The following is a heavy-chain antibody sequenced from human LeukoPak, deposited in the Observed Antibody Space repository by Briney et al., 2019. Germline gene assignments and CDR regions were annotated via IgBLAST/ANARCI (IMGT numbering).Heavy chain of an antibody. CDR2: TYYRSNWYN. Sequence: SQTLSLTCAISGDSVSSNSATWNWIRQYPSRGLEWLGRTYYRSNWYNDYAESVKGRITIHPDTSKNQFSLQLNSVTPEDTAVYYCARDLAGFGGYSYGMVDYWGQGTLVTVSS. J-gene: IGHJ4*02. D-gene: IGHD5-18*01. V-gene: IGHV6-1*01. CDR3: ARDLAGFGGYSYGMVDY. CDR1: GDSVSSNSAT.